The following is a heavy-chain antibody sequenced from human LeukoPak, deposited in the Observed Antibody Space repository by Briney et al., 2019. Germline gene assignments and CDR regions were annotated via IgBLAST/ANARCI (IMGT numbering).Heavy chain of an antibody. Sequence: GGSLRLSCAAFGFTFSSYSMNWVRQAPGKGLEWVSSISSSSSYIYYADSVKGRFTISRDNAKNSLYLQMNSLRAEDTAVYYCARDPHEYAAMAFDYWGQGTLVTVSS. J-gene: IGHJ4*02. D-gene: IGHD5-18*01. V-gene: IGHV3-21*01. CDR1: GFTFSSYS. CDR2: ISSSSSYI. CDR3: ARDPHEYAAMAFDY.